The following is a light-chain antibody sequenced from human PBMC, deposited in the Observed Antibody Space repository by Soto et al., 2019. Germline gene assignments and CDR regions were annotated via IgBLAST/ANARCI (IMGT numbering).Light chain of an antibody. CDR1: QSVTNT. CDR3: QQYYTWPVT. CDR2: YAS. J-gene: IGKJ4*01. Sequence: IEMTQSPATLPVSPGERVTISCRASQSVTNTLAWYQHKPGQAPRLLISYASRGATGIPSRFSGSGSGTDFTLTINSLQSEDFAVYYCQQYYTWPVTFGGGTKVDIK. V-gene: IGKV3-15*01.